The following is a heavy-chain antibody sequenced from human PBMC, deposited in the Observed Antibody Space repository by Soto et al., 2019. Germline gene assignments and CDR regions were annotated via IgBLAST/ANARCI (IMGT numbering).Heavy chain of an antibody. D-gene: IGHD4-4*01. J-gene: IGHJ5*02. CDR3: ARSDDSTSYPLDL. V-gene: IGHV1-2*02. Sequence: ASVKVSCKASGYTFTNYYMHWLRQAPGQGLEWMGWMNPRSGGSKYAQAFQDRVTMTRDASIGTAYMEMTSLRHGDTAVYFWARSDDSTSYPLDLWGPGTLVTVSS. CDR2: MNPRSGGS. CDR1: GYTFTNYY.